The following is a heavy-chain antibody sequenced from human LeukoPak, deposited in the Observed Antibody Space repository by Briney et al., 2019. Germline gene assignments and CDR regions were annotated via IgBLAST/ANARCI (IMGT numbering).Heavy chain of an antibody. J-gene: IGHJ4*02. Sequence: SETLSLTCAVYGGSFSGYYWSWIRQPPGKGLEWIGEINHSGSTNYNPSLKSRVTISVDTSKNQFSLKLSSVTAADTAVYYCAREPTRGNFDYWGQGTLVTVSS. D-gene: IGHD3-16*01. CDR3: AREPTRGNFDY. CDR1: GGSFSGYY. V-gene: IGHV4-34*01. CDR2: INHSGST.